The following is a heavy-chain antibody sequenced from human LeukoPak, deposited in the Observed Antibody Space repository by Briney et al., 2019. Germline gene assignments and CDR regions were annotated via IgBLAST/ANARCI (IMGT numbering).Heavy chain of an antibody. CDR1: GYSFSNYW. Sequence: GESLKISCKGSGYSFSNYWIGWVRQMPGKGLEWMGIIYPGEYDIRYSPSFQGQVTISADESISTAYLQWSSLKASDTAMYYCARLSYDSSDYHYMDVWGKGTTVTISS. CDR3: ARLSYDSSDYHYMDV. V-gene: IGHV5-51*01. CDR2: IYPGEYDI. D-gene: IGHD3-22*01. J-gene: IGHJ6*03.